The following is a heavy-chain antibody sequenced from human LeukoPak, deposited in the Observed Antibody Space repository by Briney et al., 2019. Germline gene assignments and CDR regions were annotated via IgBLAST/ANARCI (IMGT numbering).Heavy chain of an antibody. CDR2: ISESAGRT. D-gene: IGHD7-27*01. CDR3: ARDGEPRYWGSGYYYGMDV. J-gene: IGHJ6*02. CDR1: GFNFGTYA. Sequence: GGSLRLSCAASGFNFGTYAMNWVRQAPGKGLEWVSSISESAGRTYYAASVKGRFTISRDNSKDTVSLQMNSLRADDTAIYYCARDGEPRYWGSGYYYGMDVWGQGATVTVSS. V-gene: IGHV3-23*01.